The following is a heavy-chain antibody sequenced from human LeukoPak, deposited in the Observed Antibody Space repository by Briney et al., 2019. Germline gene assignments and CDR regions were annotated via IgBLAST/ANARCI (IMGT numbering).Heavy chain of an antibody. J-gene: IGHJ4*02. Sequence: GGSLRLSCAASGFTFSSYEMNWVRQAPGKGLEWVSYISSSGSTIYYADSVKGRFTISRDNAKNSLYLQMNSLRAEDTAVYYCARTRASYGSGNVIDYWGQGTLVTVSS. CDR3: ARTRASYGSGNVIDY. D-gene: IGHD3-10*01. CDR1: GFTFSSYE. V-gene: IGHV3-48*03. CDR2: ISSSGSTI.